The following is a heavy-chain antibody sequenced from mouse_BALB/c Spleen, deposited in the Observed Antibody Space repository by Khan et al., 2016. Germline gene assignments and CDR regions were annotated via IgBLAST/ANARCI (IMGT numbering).Heavy chain of an antibody. CDR3: ATND. CDR1: GYTFTDYS. Sequence: QIQLVQSGPELKKPGETVKISCKASGYTFTDYSMHWVKQAPGKGLKWMGWINTETGEPAYADDCKGRFSFSLETSASTAYLQTNNPKNEDTATYSCATNDWGQGTTLTVSS. J-gene: IGHJ2*01. V-gene: IGHV9-2-1*01. CDR2: INTETGEP.